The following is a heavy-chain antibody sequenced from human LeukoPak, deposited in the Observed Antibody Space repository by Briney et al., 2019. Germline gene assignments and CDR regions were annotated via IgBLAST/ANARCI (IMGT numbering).Heavy chain of an antibody. CDR2: ISGSGGST. CDR3: AKDRSPLWFGELLAIDY. Sequence: GGSLRLSSAASGFTFSSYAMSWVRQAPGKGLEWVSAISGSGGSTYYADSVKGRFTSSRDNSKNTLYLQMNSLRAEDTAVYYCAKDRSPLWFGELLAIDYWGQGTMVTVSS. D-gene: IGHD3-10*01. J-gene: IGHJ4*02. CDR1: GFTFSSYA. V-gene: IGHV3-23*01.